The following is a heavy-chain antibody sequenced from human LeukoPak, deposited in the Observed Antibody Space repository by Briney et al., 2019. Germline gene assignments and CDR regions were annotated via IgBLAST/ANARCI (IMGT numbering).Heavy chain of an antibody. V-gene: IGHV4-34*01. Sequence: SETLSLTCAVYGGSLSGYYWSWIRQPPGKGLEWIGEINHSGSTNYNPSLKSRVTISVDTSKNQFSLKLSSVTAADTAVYYCAIHIVVGTTAKKKNWFGPLGQGTLVTGSS. D-gene: IGHD2-2*01. J-gene: IGHJ5*02. CDR3: AIHIVVGTTAKKKNWFGP. CDR1: GGSLSGYY. CDR2: INHSGST.